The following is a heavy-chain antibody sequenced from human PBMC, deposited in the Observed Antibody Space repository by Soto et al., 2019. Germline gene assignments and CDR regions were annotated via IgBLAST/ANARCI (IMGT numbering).Heavy chain of an antibody. D-gene: IGHD1-26*01. Sequence: LRLSCAASGFPFSPYTMHWVRQAPGQGLEWVAVISYDGTNQYYADSVKGRFIISRDNSNNTLSLQMHSLKSEDTAVYFCARGAIVGVNDVFDVWGQGTMVTVSS. CDR3: ARGAIVGVNDVFDV. CDR1: GFPFSPYT. V-gene: IGHV3-30*14. J-gene: IGHJ3*01. CDR2: ISYDGTNQ.